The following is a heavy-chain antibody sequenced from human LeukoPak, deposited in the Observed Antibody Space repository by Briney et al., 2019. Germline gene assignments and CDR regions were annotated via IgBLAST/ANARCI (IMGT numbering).Heavy chain of an antibody. CDR1: GLTLSSYW. J-gene: IGHJ4*02. D-gene: IGHD3-10*01. Sequence: PRGSLRLSRAASGLTLSSYWMHWVRQAPGKGLVWVSRINSDGSSTRYADSVKGRVTISRDNAKNTLYLQMNSLRAEDTAVYYCAELTSMVEQYWGQGTLVTVSS. CDR2: INSDGSST. CDR3: AELTSMVEQY. V-gene: IGHV3-74*01.